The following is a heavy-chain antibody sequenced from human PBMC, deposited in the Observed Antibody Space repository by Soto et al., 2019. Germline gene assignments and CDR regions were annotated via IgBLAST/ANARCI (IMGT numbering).Heavy chain of an antibody. Sequence: AGGSLRLSCAASGFTFSSYAMSWVRQAPGKGLEWVSAISGSGGSTYYADSVKGRFTISRDNSKNTLYLQMNSLRAEDTAVYYCGYGSGTIPPRFDYWGQGTLVTVSS. CDR2: ISGSGGST. V-gene: IGHV3-23*01. CDR1: GFTFSSYA. J-gene: IGHJ4*02. CDR3: GYGSGTIPPRFDY. D-gene: IGHD3-10*01.